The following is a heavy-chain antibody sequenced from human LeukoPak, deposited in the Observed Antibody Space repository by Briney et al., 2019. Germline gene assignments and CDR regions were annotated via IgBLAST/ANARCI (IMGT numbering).Heavy chain of an antibody. D-gene: IGHD3-22*01. Sequence: GGSLRLSCTASGFTFGDYAMSWVRQAPGKGLEWVGFIRSKAYGGTTEYAASVKGRFTISRDDSKSIAYLQMNSLKTEDTAVYYCTSHDYYDSSGYHYYFDYSGQGTLVTVSS. J-gene: IGHJ4*02. V-gene: IGHV3-49*04. CDR3: TSHDYYDSSGYHYYFDY. CDR2: IRSKAYGGTT. CDR1: GFTFGDYA.